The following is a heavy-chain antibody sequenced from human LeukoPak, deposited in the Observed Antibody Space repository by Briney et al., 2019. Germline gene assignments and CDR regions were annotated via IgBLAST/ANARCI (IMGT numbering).Heavy chain of an antibody. V-gene: IGHV3-74*03. CDR3: ARDPYSGNYGNYYYYYMDV. D-gene: IGHD1-26*01. J-gene: IGHJ6*03. CDR2: IDSDGSRI. Sequence: GGSLRLSCAASGFTFSNYAMRWVRQAPGKGLEWVSRIDSDGSRITYADSVKGRFTISRDNAKNSLYLQMNSLRAEDTALYFCARDPYSGNYGNYYYYYMDVWGKGTTVTISS. CDR1: GFTFSNYA.